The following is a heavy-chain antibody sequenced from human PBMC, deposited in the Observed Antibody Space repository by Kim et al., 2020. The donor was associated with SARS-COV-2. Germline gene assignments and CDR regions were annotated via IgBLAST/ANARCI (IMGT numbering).Heavy chain of an antibody. D-gene: IGHD2-21*02. Sequence: VKGRFTTSRDDSKNTLYLQMNSLKTEDTAVYYCTTGGECGGDCYSGYFDYWGQGTLVTVSS. J-gene: IGHJ4*02. V-gene: IGHV3-15*01. CDR3: TTGGECGGDCYSGYFDY.